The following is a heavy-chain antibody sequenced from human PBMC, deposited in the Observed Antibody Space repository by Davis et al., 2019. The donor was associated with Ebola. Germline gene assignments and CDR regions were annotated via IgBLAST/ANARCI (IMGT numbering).Heavy chain of an antibody. Sequence: GESLKISCAASGFTFSSYAMSWVRQAPGKGLEWVSAISGSSGSTYYADSVKGRFTISRDNSKNTLYLQMNSLRAEDTAVYYCARVLTGTLSSYYYGMDVWGQGTTVTVSS. CDR1: GFTFSSYA. J-gene: IGHJ6*02. CDR3: ARVLTGTLSSYYYGMDV. V-gene: IGHV3-23*01. CDR2: ISGSSGST. D-gene: IGHD1-7*01.